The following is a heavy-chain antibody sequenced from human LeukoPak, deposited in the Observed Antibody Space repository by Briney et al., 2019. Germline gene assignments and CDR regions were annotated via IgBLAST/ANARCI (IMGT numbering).Heavy chain of an antibody. D-gene: IGHD2-15*01. CDR2: ISYDGSNK. CDR3: ARALGYCSGGSCYDNGAWFDP. Sequence: GGSLRLSCAASGFTFSSYAMHWVRQAPGKGLEWVAVISYDGSNKYYADSVKGRFTISRDNAKNSLYLQMNSLRAEDTALYYCARALGYCSGGSCYDNGAWFDPWGQGTLVTVSS. V-gene: IGHV3-30*04. CDR1: GFTFSSYA. J-gene: IGHJ5*02.